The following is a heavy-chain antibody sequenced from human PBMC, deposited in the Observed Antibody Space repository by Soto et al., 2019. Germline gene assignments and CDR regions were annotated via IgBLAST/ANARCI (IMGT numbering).Heavy chain of an antibody. J-gene: IGHJ4*02. CDR3: APPDNSGPRERGASEY. Sequence: QITLKETGPPLVKPTQTLTLTCTFSGFSLTTYDAGVAWIRQPPGKALEWLALIFWNDDKRYNPSLKNRLTVTKDPSKNQVVLAMTDMDPAHTATYYCAPPDNSGPRERGASEYWGKGTLVTVSS. V-gene: IGHV2-5*01. CDR1: GFSLTTYDAG. CDR2: IFWNDDK. D-gene: IGHD3-22*01.